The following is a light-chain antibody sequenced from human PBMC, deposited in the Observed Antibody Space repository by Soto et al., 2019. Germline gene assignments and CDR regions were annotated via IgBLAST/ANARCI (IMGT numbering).Light chain of an antibody. CDR1: QSVLYTSNSKNY. CDR3: QQYYDTPPT. V-gene: IGKV4-1*01. J-gene: IGKJ2*01. CDR2: WAS. Sequence: DIVMTQSPDSLAVSLGERATINCKSSQSVLYTSNSKNYLAWYQHKPGQPPKLLIYWASTRESGVPNRFSGSGSGTDSTLTISSLQAEDVALYYCQQYYDTPPTFGQGTKLEIK.